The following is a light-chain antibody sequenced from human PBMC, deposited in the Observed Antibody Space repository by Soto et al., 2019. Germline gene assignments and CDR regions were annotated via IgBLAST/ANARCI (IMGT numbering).Light chain of an antibody. CDR2: GAS. J-gene: IGKJ1*01. CDR1: QTVTNR. CDR3: QQYHIYPWT. Sequence: ILMTQSPSTLSASVGDRLTITCRASQTVTNRLAWYQQRPGTAPKLLIFGASNLKSGVPSRFSASGSGTEFILAISSLQSDDFGTYYCQQYHIYPWTFGQGTKVDI. V-gene: IGKV1-5*03.